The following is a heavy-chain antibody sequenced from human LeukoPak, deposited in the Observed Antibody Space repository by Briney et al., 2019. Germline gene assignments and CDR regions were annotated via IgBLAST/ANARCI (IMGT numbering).Heavy chain of an antibody. J-gene: IGHJ4*02. V-gene: IGHV1-69*05. D-gene: IGHD3-22*01. CDR3: ARDRLDYDSSPVGY. Sequence: ASVKVSCKASGGTFSSYAISWVRQAPGQGLEWMGRIIHIFGTANYAQKFQGRVTITTDESTSTAYMELSSLRSEDTAVYYCARDRLDYDSSPVGYWGQGTLVTVSS. CDR2: IIHIFGTA. CDR1: GGTFSSYA.